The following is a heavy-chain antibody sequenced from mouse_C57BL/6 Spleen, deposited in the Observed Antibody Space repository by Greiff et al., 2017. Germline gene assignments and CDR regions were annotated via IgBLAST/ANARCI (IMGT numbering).Heavy chain of an antibody. J-gene: IGHJ1*03. V-gene: IGHV3-6*01. CDR1: GYSITSGYY. Sequence: VQLQESGPGLVKPSQSLSLTCSVTGYSITSGYYWNWIRQFPGNKLEWMGYISYDGSNNYNPSLKNRISITRDTSKNQFFLKLNSVTTEDTATYYCARDLTGPPWYSDVWGTGTAGTGSS. CDR3: ARDLTGPPWYSDV. D-gene: IGHD4-1*01. CDR2: ISYDGSN.